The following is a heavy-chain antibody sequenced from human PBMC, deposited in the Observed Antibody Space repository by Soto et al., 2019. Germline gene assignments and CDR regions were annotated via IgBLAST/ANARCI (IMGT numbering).Heavy chain of an antibody. CDR3: ARDLRIRDYEITIDAFDI. J-gene: IGHJ3*02. V-gene: IGHV4-31*03. D-gene: IGHD3-16*01. Sequence: PSETLSLTCTVSGGSISSGGYYWSWIRQHPGKGLEWIGYIYYSGSTYYNPSLKSRVTISIDTSKNQFSLKLSSVTAADTAVYYCARDLRIRDYEITIDAFDIWGQGTMVTVSS. CDR1: GGSISSGGYY. CDR2: IYYSGST.